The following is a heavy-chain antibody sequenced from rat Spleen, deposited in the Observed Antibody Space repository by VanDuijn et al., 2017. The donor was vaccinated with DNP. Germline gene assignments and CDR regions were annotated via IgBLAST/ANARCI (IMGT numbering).Heavy chain of an antibody. CDR2: INTDGGST. CDR3: TRDLDFGYNYAFDY. V-gene: IGHV5-58*01. J-gene: IGHJ2*01. CDR1: GFTFSSYW. D-gene: IGHD1-4*01. Sequence: EVQLVETGGGLVQPGRSLKLSCVASGFTFSSYWMYWIRQAPGKGLEWVASINTDGGSTYYADSVKGRFTISRDDAKSTLYLQMSSLRSEDTATYYCTRDLDFGYNYAFDYWGQGVMVTVSS.